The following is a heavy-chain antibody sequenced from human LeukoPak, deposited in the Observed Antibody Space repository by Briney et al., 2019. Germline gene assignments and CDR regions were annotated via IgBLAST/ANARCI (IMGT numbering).Heavy chain of an antibody. V-gene: IGHV1-8*01. CDR1: GYTFTSYD. D-gene: IGHD1-7*01. J-gene: IGHJ4*02. CDR2: MNPNSGNT. CDR3: GRGRPFSDNWNYVWYFDY. Sequence: ASVKVSCKASGYTFTSYDINWVRQATGQGLEWMGWMNPNSGNTGYAQKFQGRVTMTRNTSISTAYMELSSLRSEDTAVYYCGRGRPFSDNWNYVWYFDYWGQGTLVTVSS.